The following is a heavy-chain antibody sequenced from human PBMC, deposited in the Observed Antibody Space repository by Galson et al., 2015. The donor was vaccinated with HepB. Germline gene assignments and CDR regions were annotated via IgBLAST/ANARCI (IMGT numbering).Heavy chain of an antibody. D-gene: IGHD3-22*01. V-gene: IGHV1-69*01. CDR3: ASGDYYDSSGYDLFDY. CDR1: GGTFSSYA. Sequence: SCKASGGTFSSYAISWVRQAPGQGLEWMGGIIPIFGTANYAQKFQGRVTITADESTSTAYMELSSLRSEDTAVYYCASGDYYDSSGYDLFDYWGQGTLVTVSS. J-gene: IGHJ4*02. CDR2: IIPIFGTA.